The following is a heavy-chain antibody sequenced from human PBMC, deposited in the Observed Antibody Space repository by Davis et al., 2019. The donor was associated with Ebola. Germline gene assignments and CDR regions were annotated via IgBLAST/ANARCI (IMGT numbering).Heavy chain of an antibody. D-gene: IGHD5-24*01. V-gene: IGHV3-30*03. Sequence: GESLKISCAASGFTFSSYGMHWVRQAPGKGPEWVAVISYDGSKKYYADSVKGRFTISRDNSKNTLDLQMNSLRGEDTAVYYCAREGAGGDGYNRGYYFDYWGQGTLVTVSS. CDR1: GFTFSSYG. CDR2: ISYDGSKK. J-gene: IGHJ4*02. CDR3: AREGAGGDGYNRGYYFDY.